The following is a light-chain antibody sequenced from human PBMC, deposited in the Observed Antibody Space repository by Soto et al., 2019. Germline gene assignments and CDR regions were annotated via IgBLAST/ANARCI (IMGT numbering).Light chain of an antibody. CDR1: QTIRSW. CDR3: QQYESYPLT. CDR2: KAS. J-gene: IGKJ4*01. V-gene: IGKV1-5*03. Sequence: DIQMTQSPSTLSASLGDRVTITCRASQTIRSWLAWYQQMPGKAPKLLIYKASSLESGVPSRFSGSGSGTEFTLTISTLQPDDYATYYCQQYESYPLTFGRGTKVEIK.